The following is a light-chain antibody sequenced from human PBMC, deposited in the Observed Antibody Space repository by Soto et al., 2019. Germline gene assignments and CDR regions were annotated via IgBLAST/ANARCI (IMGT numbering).Light chain of an antibody. V-gene: IGKV1-39*01. J-gene: IGKJ1*01. CDR3: PQSYSPQT. Sequence: DIQITQPPSSWSASVGGGLTIICRASQSISSYLNWYQQQPGTAPKLLIYAASSLQSGVPSRFSDSGSATDSTLTISSLQPEEFATYYCPQSYSPQTVSQGTKVDIK. CDR1: QSISSY. CDR2: AAS.